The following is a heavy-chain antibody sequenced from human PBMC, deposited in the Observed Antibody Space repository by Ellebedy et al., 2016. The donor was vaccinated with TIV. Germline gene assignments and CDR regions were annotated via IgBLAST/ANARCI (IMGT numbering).Heavy chain of an antibody. CDR3: TRASGYYGARFDY. V-gene: IGHV1-2*02. CDR1: GYTFTGDYY. D-gene: IGHD3-22*01. Sequence: AASVKVSCKASGYTFTGDYYMHGVPQAPGQGLEWVGWVYPKSGGTKYAQRFQGRVTMTRDTSISTAYMELTRLRSVDTAMYYCTRASGYYGARFDYWGQGTLVTVSS. CDR2: VYPKSGGT. J-gene: IGHJ4*02.